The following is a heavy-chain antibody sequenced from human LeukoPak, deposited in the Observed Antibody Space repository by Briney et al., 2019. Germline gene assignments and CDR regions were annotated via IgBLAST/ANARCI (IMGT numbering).Heavy chain of an antibody. D-gene: IGHD3-10*01. CDR1: GFTLSNYA. CDR2: ISGNGHTI. CDR3: ARDLITMVRGVIHYWYFDL. J-gene: IGHJ2*01. Sequence: GGSLRLSCEASGFTLSNYAMSWVRQAPGKGLEWVSYISGNGHTIYYADSVKGRFTISRDNAKNSLYLQMSSLRAEDTAVYYCARDLITMVRGVIHYWYFDLWGRGTLVTVSS. V-gene: IGHV3-11*01.